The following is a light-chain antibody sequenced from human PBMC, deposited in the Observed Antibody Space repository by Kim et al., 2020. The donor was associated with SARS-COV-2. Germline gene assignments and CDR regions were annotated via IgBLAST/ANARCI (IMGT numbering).Light chain of an antibody. J-gene: IGKJ5*01. CDR1: QSIYSY. CDR3: QQFDTYPIT. Sequence: ASVGDRVTISCRASQSIYSYLAWYQQKPGNVPKILIYKASTLESGVPSRFSGSESGTEFTLTISSLQPDYFATYYCQQFDTYPITFGQGTRLEIK. V-gene: IGKV1-5*03. CDR2: KAS.